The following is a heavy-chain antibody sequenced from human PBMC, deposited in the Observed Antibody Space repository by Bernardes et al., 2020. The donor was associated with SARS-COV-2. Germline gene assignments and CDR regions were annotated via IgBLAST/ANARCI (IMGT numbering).Heavy chain of an antibody. D-gene: IGHD5-18*01. CDR2: ISSNGGST. CDR3: VTPRSYGYEGGYFDY. V-gene: IGHV3-64D*06. CDR1: GFTFSSYA. J-gene: IGHJ4*02. Sequence: GRSLRLSCSASGFTFSSYAMHWVRQAPGKGLEYVSAISSNGGSTYYADSVKGRFTISRDNSKNTLYLQMSSLRAEDTAVYYCVTPRSYGYEGGYFDYWGQGTLVTVSS.